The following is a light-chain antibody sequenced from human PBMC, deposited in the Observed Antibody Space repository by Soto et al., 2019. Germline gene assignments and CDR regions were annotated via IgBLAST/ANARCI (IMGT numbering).Light chain of an antibody. CDR3: CSYAGSSTFVV. V-gene: IGLV2-23*02. CDR2: EDS. J-gene: IGLJ2*01. Sequence: QSVLTQPASVSGSPRQSITISCTGTSSDVGRYNLVSWYQQHPGKAPKLVIYEDSKRPSGVSNRFSGSKSGNTASLTISGLQAEDEADYYCCSYAGSSTFVVFGGGTKLTVL. CDR1: SSDVGRYNL.